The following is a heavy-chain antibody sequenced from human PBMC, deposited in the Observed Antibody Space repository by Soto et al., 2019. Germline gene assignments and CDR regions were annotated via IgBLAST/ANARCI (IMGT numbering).Heavy chain of an antibody. D-gene: IGHD2-2*01. J-gene: IGHJ5*02. CDR3: AKVHIVVVPDAMDGWFDP. Sequence: QVQLVESGGGVVQPGRSLRLSCAASGFTFSSYGMHWVRQAPGKGLEWVAVISYDGSNKYYADSVKGRFTISRDNSKNTLYLQMNSLRAEDTAVYYCAKVHIVVVPDAMDGWFDPWGQGTLVTVSS. CDR2: ISYDGSNK. CDR1: GFTFSSYG. V-gene: IGHV3-30*18.